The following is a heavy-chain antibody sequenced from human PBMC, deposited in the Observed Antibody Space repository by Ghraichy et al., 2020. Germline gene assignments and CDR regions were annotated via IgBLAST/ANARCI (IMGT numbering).Heavy chain of an antibody. V-gene: IGHV3-30*18. D-gene: IGHD4-17*01. CDR3: AKDRDYGDTYQYFDY. CDR1: GFTFSSYG. CDR2: ISYDGSNK. J-gene: IGHJ4*02. Sequence: GGSLRLSCAASGFTFSSYGMHWVRQAPGKGLEWVAVISYDGSNKYYADSVKGRFTISRDNSKNTLYLQMNSLRAEDTAVYYCAKDRDYGDTYQYFDYWGQGTLVTVSS.